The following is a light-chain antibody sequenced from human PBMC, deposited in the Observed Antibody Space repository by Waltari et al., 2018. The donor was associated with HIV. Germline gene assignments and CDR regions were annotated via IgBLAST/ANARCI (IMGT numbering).Light chain of an antibody. Sequence: QSVLTQPPSASGTPGQRVTISCSGSSSNIGSHPVNWYQPLPGTAPKLLIYSNNQRPSGVPDRFSGSKSGTSASLAISGLQSEDEADYYCAAWDDSLNGVVFGGGTKLTVL. CDR2: SNN. V-gene: IGLV1-44*01. CDR1: SSNIGSHP. J-gene: IGLJ2*01. CDR3: AAWDDSLNGVV.